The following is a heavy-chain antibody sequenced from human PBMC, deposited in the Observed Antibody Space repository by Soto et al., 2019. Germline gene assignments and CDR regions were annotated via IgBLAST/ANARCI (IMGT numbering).Heavy chain of an antibody. Sequence: QVQLVESGGGMVKPGGSLRLSCAASGFTFSDYYMSWIRQAPGKGLEWVSYISPSSSYTNYAVSVKGRFTISRDNAKNSVYLQMNSLTAEDTAVYYCARDPIGPGIFDYWGQGTLVTVSS. J-gene: IGHJ4*02. V-gene: IGHV3-11*06. CDR2: ISPSSSYT. D-gene: IGHD1-26*01. CDR3: ARDPIGPGIFDY. CDR1: GFTFSDYY.